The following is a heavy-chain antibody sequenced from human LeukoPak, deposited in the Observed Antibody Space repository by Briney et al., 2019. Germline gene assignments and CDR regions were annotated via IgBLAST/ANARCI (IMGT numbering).Heavy chain of an antibody. J-gene: IGHJ4*02. V-gene: IGHV3-64*01. CDR2: INSNGGST. CDR1: GFTFSDYA. Sequence: PGGSLRLSCAASGFTFSDYAMHWVRQAPAKGLEYVSAINSNGGSTYYANSVKGRFTISRDNSKNTLYLQLGSLRDEDMAVYYCARRRWELTYFDYWGQGTLVTVSS. CDR3: ARRRWELTYFDY. D-gene: IGHD1-26*01.